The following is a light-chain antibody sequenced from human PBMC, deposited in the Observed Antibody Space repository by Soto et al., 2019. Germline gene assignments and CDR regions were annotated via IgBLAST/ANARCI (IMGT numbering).Light chain of an antibody. J-gene: IGLJ1*01. V-gene: IGLV2-8*01. CDR3: SSYAGSSNV. Sequence: QSVLTLPPSASGSPGQSVAISCTGTSSDVGGYNYVSWYQQHPGKAPKLMIYEVNKRPSGVPDRFSGSKSGNTASLTVSGLQAEDEADYYCSSYAGSSNVLGTGNEVTVL. CDR2: EVN. CDR1: SSDVGGYNY.